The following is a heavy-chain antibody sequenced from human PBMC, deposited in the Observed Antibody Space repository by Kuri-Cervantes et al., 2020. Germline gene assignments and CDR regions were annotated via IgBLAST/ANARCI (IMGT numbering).Heavy chain of an antibody. V-gene: IGHV3-30*01. CDR3: ARGEQLHYFDY. Sequence: GESLKISCAASGFTFSSYAMHWVRQAPGKGLEWVAVISYDGSNKYYADSVKGRFTISRDNSKNTLYLQMNSLRAEDTAVYYCARGEQLHYFDYWGQGTLVTVSS. J-gene: IGHJ4*02. CDR1: GFTFSSYA. CDR2: ISYDGSNK. D-gene: IGHD6-13*01.